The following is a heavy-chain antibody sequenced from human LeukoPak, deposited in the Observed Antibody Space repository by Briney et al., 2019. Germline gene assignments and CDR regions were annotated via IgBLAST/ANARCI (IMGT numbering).Heavy chain of an antibody. J-gene: IGHJ5*02. CDR1: GGSISSYY. CDR3: ARVVWRAATFDP. D-gene: IGHD6-13*01. V-gene: IGHV4-59*01. Sequence: SEPLSPTCTVSGGSISSYYWSWIRQPPGKGLEWIGYIYYSGSTNYNPSLKSRVTISVDTSKNQFSLKLSSVTAADTAVYYCARVVWRAATFDPWGQGTLVTVSS. CDR2: IYYSGST.